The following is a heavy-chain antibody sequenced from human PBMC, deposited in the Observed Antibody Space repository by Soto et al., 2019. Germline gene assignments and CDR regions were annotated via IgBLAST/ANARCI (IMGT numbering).Heavy chain of an antibody. CDR1: EFTFSDYY. V-gene: IGHV3-11*03. Sequence: GGSLRLSCAASEFTFSDYYMSWIRQAPGKGLEWVSYISSSSSYTNYADSVKGRFTISRDNAKNSLYLQMNSLRAEDTAVYYCARARHYYDSSGSPPGYWGQGTLVTVSS. D-gene: IGHD3-22*01. J-gene: IGHJ4*02. CDR3: ARARHYYDSSGSPPGY. CDR2: ISSSSSYT.